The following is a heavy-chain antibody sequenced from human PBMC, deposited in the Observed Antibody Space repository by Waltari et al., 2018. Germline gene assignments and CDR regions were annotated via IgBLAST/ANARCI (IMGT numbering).Heavy chain of an antibody. J-gene: IGHJ4*02. Sequence: QVQLVESGGGVVQPGGSLRLSCAASGFTFSSHGMHWVRLTPGKGLEWVAFIRYDGNNKDYADYVKGRFIISRDNSKNTLFLQMSSLRPEDTAVYYCAKENSGNYYYFDNWGQGTLVTVSS. CDR3: AKENSGNYYYFDN. V-gene: IGHV3-30*02. D-gene: IGHD3-22*01. CDR2: IRYDGNNK. CDR1: GFTFSSHG.